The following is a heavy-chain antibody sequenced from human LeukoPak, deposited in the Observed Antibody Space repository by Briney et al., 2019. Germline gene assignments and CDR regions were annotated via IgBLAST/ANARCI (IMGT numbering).Heavy chain of an antibody. V-gene: IGHV3-53*01. Sequence: GGSLRLSCAASGFTVSSNYMSWVRQAPGKGLDWVSVIYSGGSTYYADSVKGRFTISRDNSKNTLYLQMNSLRAEDTAVYYCARGYYDSSAYYPTYFDYWGQGTLVTVSS. CDR3: ARGYYDSSAYYPTYFDY. D-gene: IGHD3-22*01. CDR1: GFTVSSNY. CDR2: IYSGGST. J-gene: IGHJ4*02.